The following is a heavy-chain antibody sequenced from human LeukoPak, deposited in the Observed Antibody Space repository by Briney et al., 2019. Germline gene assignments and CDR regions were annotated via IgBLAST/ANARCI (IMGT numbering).Heavy chain of an antibody. CDR3: ARAPITSPFYFDY. CDR2: INWSGGST. Sequence: GGSPRLSCTASGFAFDEHGMSWVRQVPGKGLEWVSGINWSGGSTGYADPLRGRFTISRDNAKNSLYLQKDSLRAEDTALYYCARAPITSPFYFDYWGQGTLVTVSS. J-gene: IGHJ4*02. CDR1: GFAFDEHG. V-gene: IGHV3-20*04. D-gene: IGHD2-2*01.